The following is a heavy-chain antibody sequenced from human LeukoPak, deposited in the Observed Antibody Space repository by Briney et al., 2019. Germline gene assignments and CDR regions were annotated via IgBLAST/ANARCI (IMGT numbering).Heavy chain of an antibody. CDR1: GYTFTSYY. D-gene: IGHD3/OR15-3a*01. V-gene: IGHV1-46*01. Sequence: PSVKVSCTASGYTFTSYYMHWVRQAPGQGLEWRGIINPSGGSTSYAQKFQGRVTMTRDMSTSTVYMELSSLRSEDTAVYYCARDRTGYYYYMDVWGKGTTVTVSS. CDR2: INPSGGST. CDR3: ARDRTGYYYYMDV. J-gene: IGHJ6*03.